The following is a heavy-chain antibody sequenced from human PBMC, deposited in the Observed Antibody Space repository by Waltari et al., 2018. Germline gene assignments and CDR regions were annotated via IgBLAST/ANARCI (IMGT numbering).Heavy chain of an antibody. D-gene: IGHD6-25*01. V-gene: IGHV4-59*08. J-gene: IGHJ2*01. CDR1: GGSISSYY. CDR2: IYYSGST. Sequence: QVQLQESGPGLVKPSETLSLTCTVSGGSISSYYWSWIRQPPGKGLEWIGYIYYSGSTNYTPSLKSRVTISVDTSKNQFSLKLSSVTAADTAVYYCARRRPSPSDPLYWYFDLWGRGTLVTVSS. CDR3: ARRRPSPSDPLYWYFDL.